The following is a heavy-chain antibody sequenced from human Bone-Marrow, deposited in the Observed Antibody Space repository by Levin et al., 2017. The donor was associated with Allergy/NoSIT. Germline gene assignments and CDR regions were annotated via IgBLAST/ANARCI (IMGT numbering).Heavy chain of an antibody. CDR3: ARDGLIVATKWGLLDS. D-gene: IGHD5-12*01. Sequence: GESLKISCVGSGFAFNTYDINWVRQAPGKGLEWIAYISDRNGTIYYGDSVKGRFTISRDNSKNTRYLQMNTLRVEETAVYYCARDGLIVATKWGLLDSWGQGTLVTVSS. J-gene: IGHJ4*02. CDR2: ISDRNGTI. CDR1: GFAFNTYD. V-gene: IGHV3-48*01.